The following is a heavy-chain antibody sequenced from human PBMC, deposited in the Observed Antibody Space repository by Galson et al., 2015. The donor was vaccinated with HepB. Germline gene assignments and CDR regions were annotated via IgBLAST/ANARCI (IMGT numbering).Heavy chain of an antibody. D-gene: IGHD3-10*01. Sequence: SLRLSCAASGFTFSSYAMSWVRQAPGKGLEWVSAISGSGGSTYYADSVKGRFTISRDNSKNTLYLQMNSLRAEDTAVYYCAKVPAYYGSGSYYFDYWGQGTLVTVSS. CDR3: AKVPAYYGSGSYYFDY. CDR1: GFTFSSYA. CDR2: ISGSGGST. J-gene: IGHJ4*02. V-gene: IGHV3-23*01.